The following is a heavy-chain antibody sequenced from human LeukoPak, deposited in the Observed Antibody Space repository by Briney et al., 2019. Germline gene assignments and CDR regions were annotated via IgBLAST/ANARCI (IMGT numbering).Heavy chain of an antibody. CDR3: ARGLVIDY. Sequence: SETLSLTCAVYGGSFSGYYWSWIRQPPGKGLEWIGEINHSGSTNYNPSLKSRVTISVDTSKNQFSLKPSSVTAADTAVYYCARGLVIDYWGQGTLVTVSS. CDR1: GGSFSGYY. D-gene: IGHD3-9*01. V-gene: IGHV4-34*01. J-gene: IGHJ4*02. CDR2: INHSGST.